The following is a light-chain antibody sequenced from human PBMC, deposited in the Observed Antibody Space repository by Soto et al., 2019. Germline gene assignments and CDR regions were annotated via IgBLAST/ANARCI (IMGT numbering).Light chain of an antibody. CDR2: GAS. CDR3: QQYNNWPTWT. CDR1: QSVSSN. V-gene: IGKV3-15*01. J-gene: IGKJ1*01. Sequence: EIVMTQSPATLSVSPGERATLSCRASQSVSSNLAWYQQKPGQAPRLLIYGASTRATGIPARFSGSGSGTEFTLTISSLQSEDFAVYYCQQYNNWPTWTFGQGKGGNQT.